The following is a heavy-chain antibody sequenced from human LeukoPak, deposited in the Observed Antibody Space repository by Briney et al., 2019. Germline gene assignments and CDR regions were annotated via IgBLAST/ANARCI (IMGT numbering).Heavy chain of an antibody. CDR1: GYTFTSYY. D-gene: IGHD2-2*01. CDR3: ARHIVVVPAAYSLGMDV. J-gene: IGHJ6*04. V-gene: IGHV1-46*01. CDR2: INPSGGST. Sequence: ASVKVSCKASGYTFTSYYMHWVRQAPGQGLEWMGIINPSGGSTSYAQKFQGRVTMTRDTSTSTVYMELSSLRSEDTAAYYCARHIVVVPAAYSLGMDVWGKGTTVTVSS.